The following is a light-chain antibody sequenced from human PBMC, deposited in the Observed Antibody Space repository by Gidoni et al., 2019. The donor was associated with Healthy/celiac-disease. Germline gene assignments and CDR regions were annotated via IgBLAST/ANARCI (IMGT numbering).Light chain of an antibody. J-gene: IGKJ4*01. Sequence: DIVMTQPPATLSVFPGERATLSCRASQSGSSNLAWYQQNPGQAPRLLIYGASTRATGIPARFSGSGSGTEFTLTISSLQSEDFAVYYCQQYNNWPPLTFGGGTKVEIK. CDR2: GAS. CDR1: QSGSSN. V-gene: IGKV3-15*01. CDR3: QQYNNWPPLT.